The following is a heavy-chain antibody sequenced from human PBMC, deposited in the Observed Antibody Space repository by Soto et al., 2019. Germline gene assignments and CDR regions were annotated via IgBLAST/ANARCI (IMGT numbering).Heavy chain of an antibody. CDR1: GGSISSYY. Sequence: SETLSLTCTVSGGSISSYYWSWIRQPAGKGLEWIGRIYTSGSTNYNPSLKSRVTMSVDTSKNQFSLKLSSVTAADTAVYYCARDFTVTTGMYYFDHWGQGTLVTVSS. J-gene: IGHJ4*02. D-gene: IGHD4-4*01. CDR2: IYTSGST. CDR3: ARDFTVTTGMYYFDH. V-gene: IGHV4-4*07.